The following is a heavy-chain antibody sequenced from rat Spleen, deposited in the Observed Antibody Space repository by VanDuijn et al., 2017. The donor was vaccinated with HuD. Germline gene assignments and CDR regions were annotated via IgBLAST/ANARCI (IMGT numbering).Heavy chain of an antibody. D-gene: IGHD1-9*01. V-gene: IGHV5-31*01. CDR1: GFTFNNYW. Sequence: EVQLVESGRGLVQPGRSLKLSCVASGFTFNNYWMTWVRQAPGMGLEWIASISNARVITYYPDSVKGRCTISRDIANSTLYHPMNSLSSEDKATYDCTRGTYYRHWGQGVLVTVPS. CDR3: TRGTYYRH. J-gene: IGHJ2*01. CDR2: ISNARVIT.